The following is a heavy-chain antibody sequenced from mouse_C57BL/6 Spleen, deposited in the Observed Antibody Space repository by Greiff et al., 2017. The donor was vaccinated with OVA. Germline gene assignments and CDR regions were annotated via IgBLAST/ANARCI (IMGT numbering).Heavy chain of an antibody. CDR3: AREFGYYGSRGY. CDR2: IYPGSGST. D-gene: IGHD1-1*01. CDR1: GYTFTSYW. V-gene: IGHV1-55*01. Sequence: VQLQQPGAELVKPGASVKMSCKASGYTFTSYWITWVKQRPGQGLEWIGDIYPGSGSTNYNEKFKSKATLTVDTSSSTAYMQLSSLTSEDSAVYYCAREFGYYGSRGYWGKGTTLTVSS. J-gene: IGHJ2*01.